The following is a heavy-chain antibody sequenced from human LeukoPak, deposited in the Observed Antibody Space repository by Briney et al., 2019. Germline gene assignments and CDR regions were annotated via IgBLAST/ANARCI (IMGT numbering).Heavy chain of an antibody. CDR2: INHRGST. V-gene: IGHV4-34*01. J-gene: IGHJ4*02. Sequence: PSETLSLTCAVYGGSFSGYYWSWIRQPPGKGREWSGEINHRGSTNYNPSLKSRVTISVDPSKNQFSLTLRSVTAADTAVYYCASGEPNDDCGGACSSALFDYWGQGTLVTVSS. CDR3: ASGEPNDDCGGACSSALFDY. CDR1: GGSFSGYY. D-gene: IGHD2-21*02.